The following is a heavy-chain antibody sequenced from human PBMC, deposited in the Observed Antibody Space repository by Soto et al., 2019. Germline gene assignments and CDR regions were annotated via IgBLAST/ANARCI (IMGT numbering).Heavy chain of an antibody. CDR1: GFTFSSYS. CDR3: ARDNNKVLRGMNWFDP. V-gene: IGHV3-21*01. J-gene: IGHJ5*02. Sequence: GGSLRLSCAASGFTFSSYSMNWVRQAPGKGLEWVSSISSSSSYIYYADSVKGRFTISRDNAKNSLYLQMNSLRAEDTAVYYCARDNNKVLRGMNWFDPWGQGTLVTVSS. D-gene: IGHD1-26*01. CDR2: ISSSSSYI.